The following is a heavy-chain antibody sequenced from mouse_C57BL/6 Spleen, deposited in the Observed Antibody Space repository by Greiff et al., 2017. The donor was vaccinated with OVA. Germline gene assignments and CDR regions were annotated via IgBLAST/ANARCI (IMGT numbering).Heavy chain of an antibody. CDR3: AREDSNYVPFAY. J-gene: IGHJ3*01. Sequence: DVKLVESGGGLVKPGGSLKLSCAASGFTFSSYAMSWVRQTPEKRLEWVATISDGGSYTYYPDNVKGRFTISRDNAKNNLYLQMSHLKSEDTAMYYCAREDSNYVPFAYWGQGTLVTVSA. V-gene: IGHV5-4*01. D-gene: IGHD2-5*01. CDR2: ISDGGSYT. CDR1: GFTFSSYA.